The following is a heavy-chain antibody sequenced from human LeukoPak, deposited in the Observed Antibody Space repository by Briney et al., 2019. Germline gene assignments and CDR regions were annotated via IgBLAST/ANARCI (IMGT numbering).Heavy chain of an antibody. CDR1: GYTFTVYY. CDR2: INTNSGGT. J-gene: IGHJ5*02. D-gene: IGHD3-10*01. Sequence: ASVTVSCKASGYTFTVYYMHWVRQAPGQGLEWMGWINTNSGGTNYAQKFQGRVNMTRDTSISTAYMELSRLRSDDTAVYYCARAGAGLWFGELEDWFDPWGQGTLVTVSS. CDR3: ARAGAGLWFGELEDWFDP. V-gene: IGHV1-2*02.